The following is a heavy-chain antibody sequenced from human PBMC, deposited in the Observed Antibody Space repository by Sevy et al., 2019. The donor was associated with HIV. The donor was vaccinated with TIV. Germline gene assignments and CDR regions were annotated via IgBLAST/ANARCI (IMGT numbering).Heavy chain of an antibody. CDR3: TRGLATADTPEYYFDY. Sequence: GESLKISCTTSGFTFDDYAMSWFRQAPGKGLEWVAFITRNSYEAYGGTTDYAASVKGRFIISRDDSKSIAYLQMNSLKTEDTAVYYCTRGLATADTPEYYFDYWGQGILVTVSS. CDR2: ITRNSYEAYGGTT. D-gene: IGHD5-12*01. CDR1: GFTFDDYA. V-gene: IGHV3-49*03. J-gene: IGHJ4*02.